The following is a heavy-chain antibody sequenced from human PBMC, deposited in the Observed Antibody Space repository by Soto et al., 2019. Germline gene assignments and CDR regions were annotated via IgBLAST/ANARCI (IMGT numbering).Heavy chain of an antibody. Sequence: QVQLQQWGAGLLKPSETLSLTCAVHGGSFTDYTWCWIRQPPGKGLEWIGEIDHTRAAFYRPSLESRVTLSVDTSKNQSLLILSSVTAADPAMYFCARGRETIPLNQINGFEPWGQGTLVIVSS. J-gene: IGHJ5*02. CDR2: IDHTRAA. CDR3: ARGRETIPLNQINGFEP. V-gene: IGHV4-34*02. D-gene: IGHD1-26*01. CDR1: GGSFTDYT.